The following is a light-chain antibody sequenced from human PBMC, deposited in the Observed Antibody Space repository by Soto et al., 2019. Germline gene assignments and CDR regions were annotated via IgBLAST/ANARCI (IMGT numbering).Light chain of an antibody. CDR3: HQSYNTLRGT. V-gene: IGKV1-39*01. J-gene: IGKJ1*01. Sequence: DIQMTQSPSSLSAFVGDRVTITCRASQTITSYLNWYQQKPGKAPKLLIYAASNLQSGVPSRFSGNGSDTDFTLTIGSLQPEDFATYYCHQSYNTLRGTFGQGTKVDIK. CDR1: QTITSY. CDR2: AAS.